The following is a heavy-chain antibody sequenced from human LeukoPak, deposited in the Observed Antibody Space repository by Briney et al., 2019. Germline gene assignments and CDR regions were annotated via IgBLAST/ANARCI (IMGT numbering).Heavy chain of an antibody. Sequence: GGSLRLSCAASGFTFSSHHMSWVRQAPGKGLEWVSSISASGVTTYLADSVKGRFTISRDNSKNTLYLQMNSLRAEDTAVYYCAKGGGGFDYWGQGTLVTVSS. D-gene: IGHD3-16*01. CDR3: AKGGGGFDY. V-gene: IGHV3-23*01. CDR1: GFTFSSHH. J-gene: IGHJ4*02. CDR2: ISASGVTT.